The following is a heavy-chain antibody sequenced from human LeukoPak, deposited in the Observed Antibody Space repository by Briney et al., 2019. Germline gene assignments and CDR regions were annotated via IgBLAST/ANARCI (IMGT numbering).Heavy chain of an antibody. Sequence: PGGSLRLSCAASGFTFSSYAMSWVRQAPGKGLEWVSAISGSGGSTYYADSVKGRFTISRDNSKNTLYLQMNSLRAEDTAVYYCAKLPVARSNPYVAYWGQGTLVTVSS. CDR3: AKLPVARSNPYVAY. CDR2: ISGSGGST. CDR1: GFTFSSYA. D-gene: IGHD6-6*01. V-gene: IGHV3-23*01. J-gene: IGHJ4*02.